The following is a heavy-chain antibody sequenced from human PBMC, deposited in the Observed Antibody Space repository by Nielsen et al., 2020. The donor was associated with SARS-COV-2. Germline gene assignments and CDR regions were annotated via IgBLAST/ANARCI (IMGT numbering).Heavy chain of an antibody. CDR1: GYSFTNYW. J-gene: IGHJ6*03. D-gene: IGHD6-19*01. CDR2: ISPGDSNI. Sequence: GESLKISCKGSGYSFTNYWIGWVRQMPGRGLEWMGIISPGDSNIRYSPSFQGQVTISVDKSISTAYLQWSSLRASDTATYYCARQGSGYTSGWGIGDYYYMDVWGKGTTVTVSS. V-gene: IGHV5-51*01. CDR3: ARQGSGYTSGWGIGDYYYMDV.